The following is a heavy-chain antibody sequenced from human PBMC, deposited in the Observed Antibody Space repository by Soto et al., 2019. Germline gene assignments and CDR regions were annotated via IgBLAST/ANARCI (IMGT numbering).Heavy chain of an antibody. CDR3: AKVAVVVPAANVDY. CDR1: GFTFSSYA. CDR2: ISGSGGST. Sequence: PGGSLRLSCAASGFTFSSYAMSWVRQAPGKGLEWVSAISGSGGSTYYADSVKGRFTISRDNSKNTLYLQMSSLRAEDTAVYYCAKVAVVVPAANVDYWGQGTLVTVSS. D-gene: IGHD2-2*01. V-gene: IGHV3-23*01. J-gene: IGHJ4*02.